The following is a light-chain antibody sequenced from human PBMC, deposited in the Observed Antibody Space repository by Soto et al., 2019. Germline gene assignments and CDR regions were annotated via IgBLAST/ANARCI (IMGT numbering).Light chain of an antibody. V-gene: IGKV1-39*01. Sequence: IQMTQSPSSLSASVGDRVTITCRASQSISSYLNWSQQKPGKAPKLLIYAASSLQSGLPSRFSGSGSGTDFTLNISSLQPEDFATYYCQQSYSTPRTFGQGTKVDIK. CDR2: AAS. J-gene: IGKJ1*01. CDR3: QQSYSTPRT. CDR1: QSISSY.